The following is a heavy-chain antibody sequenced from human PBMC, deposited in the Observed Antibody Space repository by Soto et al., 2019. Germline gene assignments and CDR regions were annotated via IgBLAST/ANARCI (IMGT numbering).Heavy chain of an antibody. J-gene: IGHJ6*02. CDR1: GFTLSDYY. V-gene: IGHV3-11*01. CDR3: ARNWKWSRGYGMDV. Sequence: QVQLVESGGDLVKAGESLRLSCAASGFTLSDYYMSWIRQAPGKGLGWVSYISISGNSIHYADSVKGRFTISRDNAKKSLYLQMNSLTAEDTAVYYCARNWKWSRGYGMDVWGQGTTVTVSS. CDR2: ISISGNSI. D-gene: IGHD1-1*01.